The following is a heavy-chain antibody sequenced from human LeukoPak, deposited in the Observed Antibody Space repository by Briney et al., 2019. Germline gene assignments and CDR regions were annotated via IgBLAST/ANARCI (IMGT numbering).Heavy chain of an antibody. CDR1: GGSISSYY. CDR2: IDWDDDK. Sequence: TLSLTCTVSGGSISSYYWSWIRQPPGKALEWLALIDWDDDKYYSTSLKTRLTISKDTSKNQVVLTMTNMDPVDTATYYCARSRKYDILTGAFDYWGQGTLVTVSS. D-gene: IGHD3-9*01. CDR3: ARSRKYDILTGAFDY. V-gene: IGHV2-70*18. J-gene: IGHJ4*02.